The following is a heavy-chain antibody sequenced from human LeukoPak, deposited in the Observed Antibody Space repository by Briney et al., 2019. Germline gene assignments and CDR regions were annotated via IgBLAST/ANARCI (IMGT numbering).Heavy chain of an antibody. V-gene: IGHV1-46*01. CDR2: INPSGGST. Sequence: ASVKVSCKASGYTFTSYYMHWVRQAPGQGLEWMGIINPSGGSTSYAQKFQGRVTMTRGTSTSTVYMELSSLRSEDTAVYYAREGPETYFFDFWGQGTLVTVSS. D-gene: IGHD5-24*01. J-gene: IGHJ4*02. CDR1: GYTFTSYY. CDR3: AREGPETYFFDF.